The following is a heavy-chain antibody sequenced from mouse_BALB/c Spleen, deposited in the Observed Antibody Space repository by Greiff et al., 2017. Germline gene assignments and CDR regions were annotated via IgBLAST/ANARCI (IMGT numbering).Heavy chain of an antibody. D-gene: IGHD2-2*01. CDR1: GFTFSDYG. V-gene: IGHV5-15*02. Sequence: EVKLMESGGGLVQPGGSRKLSCAASGFTFSDYGMAWVRQAPGKGPEWVAFISNLAYSIYYADTVTGRFTISRENAKNTLYLEMSSLRSEDTAMYYCARDGDRLPLDYWGQGTTLTVSS. J-gene: IGHJ2*01. CDR2: ISNLAYSI. CDR3: ARDGDRLPLDY.